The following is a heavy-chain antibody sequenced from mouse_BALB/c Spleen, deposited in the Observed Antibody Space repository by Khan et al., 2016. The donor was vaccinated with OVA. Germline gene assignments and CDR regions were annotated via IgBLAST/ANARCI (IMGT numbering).Heavy chain of an antibody. CDR3: AREGYDGGLAY. CDR1: GFTFSDYY. D-gene: IGHD2-3*01. CDR2: ISNRGATT. Sequence: EVELVESGGGLVQPGGSLKLSCATSGFTFSDYYMYWVRQTPEKRLEWVAYISNRGATTYYPDTLRGRFTISRDNAKNTLYLQMSRLKSEDTAIYYCAREGYDGGLAYWGQGTLVTVSA. J-gene: IGHJ3*01. V-gene: IGHV5-12*02.